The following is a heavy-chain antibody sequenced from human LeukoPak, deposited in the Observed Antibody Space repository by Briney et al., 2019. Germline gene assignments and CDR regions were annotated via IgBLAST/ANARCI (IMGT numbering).Heavy chain of an antibody. CDR1: GGSFSGYY. CDR3: ARDSDDSSGLGY. D-gene: IGHD3-22*01. J-gene: IGHJ4*02. CDR2: INHSGST. Sequence: SETLSLTCADYGGSFSGYYWSWIRQPPGKGLEWIGEINHSGSTNYNPSLKSRVTISVDTSKNQFSLKLSSVTAADTAVYYCARDSDDSSGLGYWGQGTLVTVSS. V-gene: IGHV4-34*01.